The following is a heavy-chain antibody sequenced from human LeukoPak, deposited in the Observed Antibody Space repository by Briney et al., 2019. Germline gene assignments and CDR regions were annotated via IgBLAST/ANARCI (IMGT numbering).Heavy chain of an antibody. V-gene: IGHV4-59*11. J-gene: IGHJ6*03. CDR2: IYNSGST. CDR3: ARDSRYSDNSGYYYSHYYMDV. D-gene: IGHD3-22*01. CDR1: GGSISYHY. Sequence: SETLSLTXTVSGGSISYHYWSWIRQPPGKGLEWIGYIYNSGSTNYNPSLMSRVTTSVDTSKNQFSLNLSSVTAADTAVYYCARDSRYSDNSGYYYSHYYMDVWGKGTTVTVSS.